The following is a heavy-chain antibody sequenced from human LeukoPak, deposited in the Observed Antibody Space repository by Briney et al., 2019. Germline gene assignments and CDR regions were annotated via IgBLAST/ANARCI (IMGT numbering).Heavy chain of an antibody. D-gene: IGHD2-15*01. CDR2: IYPGDSDT. CDR1: GYSFTSYW. CDR3: ARQGVVVAATASDAFDI. V-gene: IGHV5-51*01. Sequence: GESLKISCKGSGYSFTSYWIGWVRQMPGKGLEWMGIIYPGDSDTRYSPSFQGQVTTSADKSISTAYLQWSSLKASDTAMYYCARQGVVVAATASDAFDIWGQGTMVTVSS. J-gene: IGHJ3*02.